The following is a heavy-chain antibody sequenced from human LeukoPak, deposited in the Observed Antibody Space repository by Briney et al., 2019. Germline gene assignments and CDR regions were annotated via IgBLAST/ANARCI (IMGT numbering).Heavy chain of an antibody. Sequence: KPSETLSLTCSVSGDSISSYYWSWIRQPPGKGLEWIGYIYDSGSTNYNPSLKSRVTILVDTSKNQFSLKLTSVTAADTALYYCARVVLSTKLQNWFDPWGQGTLVTVSS. CDR1: GDSISSYY. D-gene: IGHD5-24*01. CDR2: IYDSGST. J-gene: IGHJ5*02. CDR3: ARVVLSTKLQNWFDP. V-gene: IGHV4-59*01.